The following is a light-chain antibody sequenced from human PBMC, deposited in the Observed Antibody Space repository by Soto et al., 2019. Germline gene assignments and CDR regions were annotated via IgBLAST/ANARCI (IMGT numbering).Light chain of an antibody. J-gene: IGKJ4*01. CDR1: QGISNY. CDR2: AAS. Sequence: DIQLTQFPSSLSASIGDRVTLTCPASQGISNYLAWYQQKPGKVPKLLIYAASTLQSGVPSRFSGSGSGTDFTLTISSLQPEDVATYYCQKYNSAPLTFGGGTKVDI. CDR3: QKYNSAPLT. V-gene: IGKV1-27*01.